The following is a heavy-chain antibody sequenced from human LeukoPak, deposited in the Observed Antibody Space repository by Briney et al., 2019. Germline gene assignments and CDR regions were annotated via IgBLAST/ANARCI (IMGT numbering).Heavy chain of an antibody. CDR2: MNSDGSAT. J-gene: IGHJ4*02. CDR3: AKGPNYFDS. V-gene: IGHV3-74*01. CDR1: GFSFSNYW. Sequence: GGSLRLSCAASGFSFSNYWMHWVRQAPGKGLVRVTRMNSDGSATYYADSVQGRFTISRDNAKNTLYLQMNSLRAEDTAMYFCAKGPNYFDSWGQGTLVTVSS.